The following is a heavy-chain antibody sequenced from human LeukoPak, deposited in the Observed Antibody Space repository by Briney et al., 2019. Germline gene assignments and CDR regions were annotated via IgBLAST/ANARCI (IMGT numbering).Heavy chain of an antibody. CDR3: ASDDYGDLAVQ. Sequence: TSETLSLTCTVSGGSISSGDYYWSWIRQPPGKGLEWIGYIYYSGSTNYNPSLKSRVTISVDTSKNQFSLKLSSVTAADTAVYYCASDDYGDLAVQWGQGTLVTVSS. CDR1: GGSISSGDYY. V-gene: IGHV4-61*08. D-gene: IGHD4-17*01. CDR2: IYYSGST. J-gene: IGHJ4*02.